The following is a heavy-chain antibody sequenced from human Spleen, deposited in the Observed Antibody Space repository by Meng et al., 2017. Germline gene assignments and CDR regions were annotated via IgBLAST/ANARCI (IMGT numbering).Heavy chain of an antibody. CDR3: ARGPTYGGYYFDY. CDR2: VYYSGST. J-gene: IGHJ4*02. CDR1: GGSISSSNYY. D-gene: IGHD3-16*01. V-gene: IGHV4-39*07. Sequence: ESLKISCTVSGGSISSSNYYWGWIRQPPGKGLEWIGSVYYSGSTSYNPSLKSRVTISVDTSKNQFSLKLSSVTAADTAVYYCARGPTYGGYYFDYWGQGTLVTVSS.